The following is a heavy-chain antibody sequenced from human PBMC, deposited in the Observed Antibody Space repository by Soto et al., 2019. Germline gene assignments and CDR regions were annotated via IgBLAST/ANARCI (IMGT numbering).Heavy chain of an antibody. CDR1: GFTFSSYA. D-gene: IGHD2-15*01. J-gene: IGHJ4*02. Sequence: GGSLRLSCAASGFTFSSYAMSWVRQAPGKGLEWVSAISGSGGSTYYADSVKGRFTISRDNSKNTLYLQMNSLRAEDTAVYYCAKDGGYCSGGSCYYFDYWGQGTLVTVSS. CDR2: ISGSGGST. V-gene: IGHV3-23*01. CDR3: AKDGGYCSGGSCYYFDY.